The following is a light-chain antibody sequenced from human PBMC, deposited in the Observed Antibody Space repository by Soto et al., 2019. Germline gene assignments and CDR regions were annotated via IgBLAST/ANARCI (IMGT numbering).Light chain of an antibody. CDR3: QQRSNWIT. Sequence: EIALTQSPDTLSLSPGERASLSCRASQSVGRYLAWFQQKPGQAPRLLIYDASNRATGIPARFSGSGSGTDFTLTLSSLEPEDFTVYYCQQRSNWITFGGGTKVEIK. CDR1: QSVGRY. CDR2: DAS. J-gene: IGKJ4*01. V-gene: IGKV3-11*01.